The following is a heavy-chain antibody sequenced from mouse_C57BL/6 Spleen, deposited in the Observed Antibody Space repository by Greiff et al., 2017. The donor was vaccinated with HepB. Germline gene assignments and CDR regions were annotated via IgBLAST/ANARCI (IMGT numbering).Heavy chain of an antibody. CDR3: TRASRQLRPWYVDV. CDR1: GYTFTDYE. D-gene: IGHD3-2*02. V-gene: IGHV1-15*01. CDR2: IDPETGGT. J-gene: IGHJ1*03. Sequence: QVQLKESGAELVRPGASVTLSCKASGYTFTDYEMHWVKQTPVHGLEWIGAIDPETGGTAYNQKFKGKAILTADKSSSTAYMELRSLTSEDSAVYYCTRASRQLRPWYVDVWGTGTTVTVAS.